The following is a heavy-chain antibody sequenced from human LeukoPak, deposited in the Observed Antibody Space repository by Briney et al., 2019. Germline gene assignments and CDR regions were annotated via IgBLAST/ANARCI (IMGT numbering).Heavy chain of an antibody. V-gene: IGHV4-59*01. D-gene: IGHD3-16*01. J-gene: IGHJ6*02. CDR1: NGSISNYY. CDR3: ARSRYVEYGMDV. Sequence: SETLSLTCTVSNGSISNYYWTWIRQPPGRGLEYIGYIYYSGSTNYNPSLKSRITISVDTSKNQFSLKLNSVTAADTAVYYCARSRYVEYGMDVWGQGTTVTVSS. CDR2: IYYSGST.